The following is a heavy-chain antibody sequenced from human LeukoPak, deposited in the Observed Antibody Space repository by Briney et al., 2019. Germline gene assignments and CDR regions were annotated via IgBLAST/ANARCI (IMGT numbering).Heavy chain of an antibody. Sequence: ASVKVSCKASGYTFTSYYMHWVRQAPGQGLEWMGIVNPSGGSTSYAQKFQGRVTMTRDTSTSTVYMELSSLRSEDTAVYYCASSGYYLYYFDYWGQGTLVTVSS. CDR2: VNPSGGST. D-gene: IGHD3-22*01. J-gene: IGHJ4*02. CDR3: ASSGYYLYYFDY. V-gene: IGHV1-46*01. CDR1: GYTFTSYY.